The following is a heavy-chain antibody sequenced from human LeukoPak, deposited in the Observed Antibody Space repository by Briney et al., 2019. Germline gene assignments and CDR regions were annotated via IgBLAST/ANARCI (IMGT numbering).Heavy chain of an antibody. CDR3: ARHARGSDLYYYMDV. Sequence: SETLSLTCTISGGSISSYYWSWIRQPPGKGLEWIGYIYYSGSTNYNPSLKSRVTISVDTSKNQFSLKLSSVTAADTAVYYCARHARGSDLYYYMDVWGKGTTVTVSS. CDR1: GGSISSYY. J-gene: IGHJ6*03. D-gene: IGHD3-3*01. V-gene: IGHV4-59*08. CDR2: IYYSGST.